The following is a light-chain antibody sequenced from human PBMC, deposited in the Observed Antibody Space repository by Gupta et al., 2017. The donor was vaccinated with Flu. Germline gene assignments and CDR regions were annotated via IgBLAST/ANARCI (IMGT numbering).Light chain of an antibody. CDR3: QQYNRS. Sequence: DIQMTQSPSTLSASVGDRVTITCRASQSISNWLAWYQQKPGKAPNLLIYKASNLESGVPSRFSCSGSGTEFTLTISSLQPDDFATYYCQQYNRSFGGGTKVEIK. V-gene: IGKV1-5*03. J-gene: IGKJ4*01. CDR1: QSISNW. CDR2: KAS.